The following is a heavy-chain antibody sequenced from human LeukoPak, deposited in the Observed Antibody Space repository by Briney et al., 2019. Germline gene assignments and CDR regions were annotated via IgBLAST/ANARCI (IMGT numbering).Heavy chain of an antibody. CDR2: ISSSSSTI. CDR1: EFTFSNYS. Sequence: GGSLRLSCAASEFTFSNYSVNWVRQAPGKGLEWVSYISSSSSTIYYADSVKGRFTISRDNAKNSVYLQMNSLRAEDAAVYYCVRDPSYSSGWYPYFFDYWGQGTQVTVSS. D-gene: IGHD6-13*01. J-gene: IGHJ4*02. CDR3: VRDPSYSSGWYPYFFDY. V-gene: IGHV3-48*01.